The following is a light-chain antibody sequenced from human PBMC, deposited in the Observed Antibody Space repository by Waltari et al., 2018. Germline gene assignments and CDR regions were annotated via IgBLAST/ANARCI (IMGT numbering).Light chain of an antibody. Sequence: DIVVTQSPLSLPVTPGEPASISCRSSKSLLYSNGYNSLDWYLQKPGQSPQLLIYLGSNRASGVPDRFSGSGSGTDFTLKISRVEAEDVGVYYCIQTLQTPLTFGGGTKVEIK. J-gene: IGKJ4*01. CDR2: LGS. CDR1: KSLLYSNGYNS. CDR3: IQTLQTPLT. V-gene: IGKV2-28*01.